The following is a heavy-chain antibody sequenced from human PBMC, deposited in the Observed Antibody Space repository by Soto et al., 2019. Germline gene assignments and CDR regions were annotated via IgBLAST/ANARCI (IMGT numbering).Heavy chain of an antibody. V-gene: IGHV3-30*04. CDR1: GFTFSSYA. Sequence: QVQLVESGGGVVQPGRSLRLSCEASGFTFSSYAIHWVRQAPGKGLEWVTVISYDGRKKYYVDSVKGRFTISRDNSKNTWYVRMNSLRADDTAVYYCARDVHGDPSNWFVHWGQGTLVTVSS. D-gene: IGHD4-17*01. CDR3: ARDVHGDPSNWFVH. J-gene: IGHJ5*02. CDR2: ISYDGRKK.